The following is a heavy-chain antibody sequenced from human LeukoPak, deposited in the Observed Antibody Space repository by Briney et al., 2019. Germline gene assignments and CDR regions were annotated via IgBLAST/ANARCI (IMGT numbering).Heavy chain of an antibody. CDR1: GFTVSSNY. CDR2: IYSGGST. Sequence: GGSLRLSCAASGFTVSSNYMSWVRQAPGKGLEWVSVIYSGGSTYYADSVKGRFTISRHNSKNTLYLQMNSLRAEHTAVYYSARETSSSWYGYWGQGTLVTVSP. D-gene: IGHD6-13*01. J-gene: IGHJ4*02. CDR3: ARETSSSWYGY. V-gene: IGHV3-53*04.